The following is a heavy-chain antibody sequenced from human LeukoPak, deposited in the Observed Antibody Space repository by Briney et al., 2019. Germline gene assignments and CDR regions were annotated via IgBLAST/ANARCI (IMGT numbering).Heavy chain of an antibody. J-gene: IGHJ4*02. CDR2: IIPILGIA. V-gene: IGHV1-69*02. CDR3: ARGGKYCSSTSCYNY. Sequence: ASVKVSCKASGGTFSSYTISGVRQAPGQGLEWMGRIIPILGIANYAQKFQGRVTITADKSTSTAYMELSSLRSEDTAVYYCARGGKYCSSTSCYNYWGQGTLATVSS. CDR1: GGTFSSYT. D-gene: IGHD2-2*02.